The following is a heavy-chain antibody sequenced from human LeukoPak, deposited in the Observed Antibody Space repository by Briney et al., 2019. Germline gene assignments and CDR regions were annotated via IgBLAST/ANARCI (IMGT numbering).Heavy chain of an antibody. V-gene: IGHV4-38-2*02. J-gene: IGHJ3*02. CDR3: ATRANIVVVVAATEGAFDI. CDR2: IYHSGST. CDR1: GYSISSGYF. Sequence: PSETLSLTCTVSGYSISSGYFWGCIRQPPGKGLEWIGSIYHSGSTYYNPSLKSRVTISVDTSKNQFSLKLSSVTAADTAVYYCATRANIVVVVAATEGAFDIWGRGTMVTVSS. D-gene: IGHD2-15*01.